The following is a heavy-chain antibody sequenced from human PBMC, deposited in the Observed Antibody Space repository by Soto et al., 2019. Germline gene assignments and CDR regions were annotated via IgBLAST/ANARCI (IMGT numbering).Heavy chain of an antibody. D-gene: IGHD5-18*01. CDR1: GFTFSSYS. Sequence: PGWSLRLSCAASGFTFSSYSMSWVRQAPGKGLEWVSAITGSGGSTYYADSVKGRFTISRDNSKNTLYLQMNSLRAEDTAVYYCAKEGDLIGYNYGSCFDYWGQGTLVTVSS. CDR3: AKEGDLIGYNYGSCFDY. V-gene: IGHV3-23*01. J-gene: IGHJ4*02. CDR2: ITGSGGST.